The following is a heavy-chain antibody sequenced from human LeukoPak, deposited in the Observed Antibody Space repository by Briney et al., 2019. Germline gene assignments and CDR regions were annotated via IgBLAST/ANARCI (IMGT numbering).Heavy chain of an antibody. CDR1: GFTFSSYG. CDR3: ATRGGVGAFDI. V-gene: IGHV3-30*03. D-gene: IGHD3-10*01. CDR2: ISFDGSNK. Sequence: GGSLRLSCAASGFTFSSYGMHWVRQALGKGLEWVAVISFDGSNKYYADFVKGRFTISRDNSKNTLYLQMSSLKIEDTAPYYCATRGGVGAFDIWGQGTMVSVSS. J-gene: IGHJ3*02.